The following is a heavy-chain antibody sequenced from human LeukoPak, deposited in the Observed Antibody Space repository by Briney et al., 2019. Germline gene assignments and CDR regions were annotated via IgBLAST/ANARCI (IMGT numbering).Heavy chain of an antibody. D-gene: IGHD3-22*01. CDR2: ISGSGGST. CDR1: GFTFSSYW. Sequence: GGSLRLSCAASGFTFSSYWMSWVRQAPGKGLEWVSAISGSGGSTYYADSVKGRFTISRDNSKNTLYLQMNSLRAEDTAVYYCAKSPHYYYDSSGYFSNYFDYWGQGTLVTVSS. J-gene: IGHJ4*02. CDR3: AKSPHYYYDSSGYFSNYFDY. V-gene: IGHV3-23*01.